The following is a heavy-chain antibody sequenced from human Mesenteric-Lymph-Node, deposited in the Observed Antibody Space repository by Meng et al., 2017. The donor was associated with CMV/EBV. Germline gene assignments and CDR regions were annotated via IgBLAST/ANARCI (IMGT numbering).Heavy chain of an antibody. V-gene: IGHV1-2*02. CDR1: GYTFTNYD. CDR2: INPNSGGT. CDR3: ARGSSGWYIGY. D-gene: IGHD6-19*01. J-gene: IGHJ4*02. Sequence: ASVKVSCKTSGYTFTNYDINWVRQAPGQGLEWMGWINPNSGGTNYAQKFQGRVTMTRDTSISTAYMELSRLRSDDTAVYYCARGSSGWYIGYWGQGTLVTVSS.